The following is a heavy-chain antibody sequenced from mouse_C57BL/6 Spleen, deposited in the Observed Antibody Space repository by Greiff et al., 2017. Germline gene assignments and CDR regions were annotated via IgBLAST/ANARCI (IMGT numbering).Heavy chain of an antibody. CDR2: IDPETGGT. CDR1: GYTFTDYE. V-gene: IGHV1-15*01. CDR3: TRGGGITTVVPKAMDY. Sequence: VQLQQSGAELVRPGASVTLSCKASGYTFTDYEMHWVKQTPVLGLEWIGAIDPETGGTAYNQKFKGKAILTADKSSSTASMELRSLTSEDSAVYYCTRGGGITTVVPKAMDYWGQGTSVTVSS. D-gene: IGHD1-1*01. J-gene: IGHJ4*01.